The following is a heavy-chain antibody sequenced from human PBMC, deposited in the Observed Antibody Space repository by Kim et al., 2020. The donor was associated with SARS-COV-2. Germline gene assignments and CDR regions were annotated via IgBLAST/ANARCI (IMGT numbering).Heavy chain of an antibody. CDR1: GFNFGDYA. J-gene: IGHJ3*02. Sequence: GGSLRLSCAASGFNFGDYAMHWVRQAPGKGLEWVSGISWNSGSIGYADSVKGRFTISRDNAKNSLYLQMNSLRAEDTALYYCAKGFEAVAGTFCAFDIWGQGTMVTVSS. CDR3: AKGFEAVAGTFCAFDI. CDR2: ISWNSGSI. V-gene: IGHV3-9*01. D-gene: IGHD6-19*01.